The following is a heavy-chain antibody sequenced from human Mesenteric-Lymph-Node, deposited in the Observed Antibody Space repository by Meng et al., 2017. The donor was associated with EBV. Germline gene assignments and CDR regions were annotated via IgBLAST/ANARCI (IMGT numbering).Heavy chain of an antibody. CDR3: ARPWLGRFDY. V-gene: IGHV4-34*01. CDR1: GGSFSGYY. CDR2: INHSGST. J-gene: IGHJ4*02. Sequence: QVSLQHRGAGLLQPSGTLSLPCSVCGGSFSGYYWRWIRPPPGKGLEWIGAINHSGSTNYNPSLKSRVTISVDTSKNQFSLKLSSVTAADTAVYYCARPWLGRFDYWGQGTLVTVSS. D-gene: IGHD6-19*01.